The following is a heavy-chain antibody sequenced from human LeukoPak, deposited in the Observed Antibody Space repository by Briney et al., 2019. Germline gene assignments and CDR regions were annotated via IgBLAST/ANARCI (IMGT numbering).Heavy chain of an antibody. Sequence: GGSLRLSCAASGFTFSSYAMSWVRQAPGKGLEWVSAISGSGGSTYYADSVKGRFTISRDNSKNTLYLQMNSLRAEDTAVYYCASPPTRYSSSLNGMDYWGQGTLVTVSS. J-gene: IGHJ4*02. CDR2: ISGSGGST. D-gene: IGHD6-6*01. V-gene: IGHV3-23*01. CDR1: GFTFSSYA. CDR3: ASPPTRYSSSLNGMDY.